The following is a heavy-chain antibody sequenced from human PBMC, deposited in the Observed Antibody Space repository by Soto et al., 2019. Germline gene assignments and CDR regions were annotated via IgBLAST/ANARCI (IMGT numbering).Heavy chain of an antibody. CDR2: MHYSGST. J-gene: IGHJ4*02. D-gene: IGHD6-19*01. Sequence: SETLSLTCTVSGGSISSSGYYWGWIRQPPGKGLEWIGSMHYSGSTYYNPSLKSRVIISLDTSNNQFSLTLKSATASDTAVYYCARRGSGWFFDYWGRGTLVTVSS. V-gene: IGHV4-39*01. CDR3: ARRGSGWFFDY. CDR1: GGSISSSGYY.